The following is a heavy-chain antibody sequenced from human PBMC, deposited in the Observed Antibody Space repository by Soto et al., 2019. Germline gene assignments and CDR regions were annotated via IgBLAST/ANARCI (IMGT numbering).Heavy chain of an antibody. Sequence: PGGSLRLSCAASGFTFSSYSMNWVRQAPGKGLEWVSYISSSSSTIYYADSVKGRFTISRDNAKKSLYLQMNSLRAEDTAVYYWARYSSGYYFNAENWFDPWGQGTLVTVSS. CDR2: ISSSSSTI. D-gene: IGHD3-22*01. CDR3: ARYSSGYYFNAENWFDP. V-gene: IGHV3-48*01. CDR1: GFTFSSYS. J-gene: IGHJ5*02.